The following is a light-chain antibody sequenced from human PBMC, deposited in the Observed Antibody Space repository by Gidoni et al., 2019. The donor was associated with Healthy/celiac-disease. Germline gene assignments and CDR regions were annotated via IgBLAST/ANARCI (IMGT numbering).Light chain of an antibody. J-gene: IGKJ2*01. V-gene: IGKV3-11*01. Sequence: EIVLTQSPATLSLSPGERATLSCRASQSVSSYVAWYQQKPGQAPRHLRYYAAHRATGIPARFSGRGSGTDFTLTISSLEPEYVAVYYCQQRSNWPRYTFGQGTKLEIK. CDR3: QQRSNWPRYT. CDR1: QSVSSY. CDR2: YAA.